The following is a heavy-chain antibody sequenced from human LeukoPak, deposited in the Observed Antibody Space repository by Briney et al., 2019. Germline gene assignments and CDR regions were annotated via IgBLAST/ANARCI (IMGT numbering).Heavy chain of an antibody. J-gene: IGHJ4*02. CDR1: GFTFSSYS. Sequence: PGGSLRLSCAASGFTFSSYSMNWVRQAPGEGLEWVSSIGSSSTYIYYTDSVKGRFTISRDNAKNSLYLQMNNLRAEDTAVYYCARGPDNYGRYDYWGQGTLVTVSS. CDR3: ARGPDNYGRYDY. CDR2: IGSSSTYI. V-gene: IGHV3-21*01. D-gene: IGHD5-18*01.